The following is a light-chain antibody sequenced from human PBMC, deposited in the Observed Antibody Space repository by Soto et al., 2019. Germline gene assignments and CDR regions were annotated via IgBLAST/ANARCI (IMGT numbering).Light chain of an antibody. J-gene: IGKJ3*01. CDR3: QKYGGAPYT. CDR1: QDIRDY. V-gene: IGKV1-27*01. CDR2: AAS. Sequence: DIQMTQSPSSLSASVGDRVTITCRASQDIRDYLVWYQQRPGKVPTLLIYAASTSQSGVPSRFSGSGYGTEFTLTISSLQSEDVATYYCQKYGGAPYTFGPGTKVDLK.